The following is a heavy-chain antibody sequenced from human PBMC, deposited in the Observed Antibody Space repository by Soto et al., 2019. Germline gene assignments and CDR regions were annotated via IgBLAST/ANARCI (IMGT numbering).Heavy chain of an antibody. CDR3: AKDNPRGWRFSY. CDR1: GFTFSSYA. Sequence: EVQLLASGGGLVQPGGSLRLSCAASGFTFSSYAMSWVRQAPGKGLESVSGIGVSGVNTPYADSGKGRFTISRYDCKNTRYLQTNSIKDEDTSVYHRAKDNPRGWRFSYWGQGTLVTVSS. D-gene: IGHD2-21*01. V-gene: IGHV3-23*01. CDR2: IGVSGVNT. J-gene: IGHJ4*02.